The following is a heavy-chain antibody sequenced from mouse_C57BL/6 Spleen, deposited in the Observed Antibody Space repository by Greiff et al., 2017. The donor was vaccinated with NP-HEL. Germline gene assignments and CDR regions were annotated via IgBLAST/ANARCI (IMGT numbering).Heavy chain of an antibody. CDR2: ISSGSSTI. D-gene: IGHD1-1*01. CDR3: ASLDYYGSSPFDY. V-gene: IGHV5-17*01. J-gene: IGHJ2*01. Sequence: EVKVVESGGGLVKPGGSLKLSCAASGFTFSDYGMHWVRQAPEKGLEWVAYISSGSSTIYYADTVKGRFTISRDNAKNTLFLQMTSLRSEDTAMYYCASLDYYGSSPFDYWGQGTTLTVSS. CDR1: GFTFSDYG.